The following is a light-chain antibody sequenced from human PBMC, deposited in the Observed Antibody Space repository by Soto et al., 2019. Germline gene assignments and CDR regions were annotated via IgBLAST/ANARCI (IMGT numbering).Light chain of an antibody. CDR1: QSIGGW. J-gene: IGKJ2*01. CDR2: KAS. CDR3: QQYNSYPYT. V-gene: IGKV1-5*03. Sequence: DIQMTQSPSTLSASVGDRVTITCRASQSIGGWLAWYQQTPGKAPKILIYKASSSESGVPSRFSGSGSGSEFTLTITSLQPDDFATYYCQQYNSYPYTFGQGTKLQIK.